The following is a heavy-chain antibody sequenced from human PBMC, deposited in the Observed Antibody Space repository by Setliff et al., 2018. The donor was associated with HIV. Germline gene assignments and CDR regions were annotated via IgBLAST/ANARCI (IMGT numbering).Heavy chain of an antibody. CDR3: AVSPDGDCATTKCANWFDP. J-gene: IGHJ5*02. Sequence: LSLSCSASGFTFSGSALHWVRQASGKGLEWVGRIKTKPNDYATAHAASVKGRFTISRDDSQNTAYLQMNSLRTEDTAVYFCAVSPDGDCATTKCANWFDPWGQGTQVTVSS. D-gene: IGHD4-17*01. CDR1: GFTFSGSA. V-gene: IGHV3-73*01. CDR2: IKTKPNDYAT.